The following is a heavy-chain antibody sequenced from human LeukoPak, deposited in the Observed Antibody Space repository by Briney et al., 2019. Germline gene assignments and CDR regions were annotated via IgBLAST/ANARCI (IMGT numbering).Heavy chain of an antibody. Sequence: KSSETLCLTCAVYGGSFSGYYWSWIRQPPGKGLEWIGEINHSGSTNYNPSLKSRVTISVDMSKNQLSLKLSTVTAADTAVYYCARGVLGIRFGHFDLWGSGTLVTVSS. D-gene: IGHD7-27*01. CDR2: INHSGST. CDR1: GGSFSGYY. V-gene: IGHV4-34*01. CDR3: ARGVLGIRFGHFDL. J-gene: IGHJ2*01.